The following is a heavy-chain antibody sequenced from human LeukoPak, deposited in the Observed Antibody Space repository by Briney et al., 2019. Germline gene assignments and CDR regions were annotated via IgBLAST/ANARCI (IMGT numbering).Heavy chain of an antibody. D-gene: IGHD1-7*01. Sequence: PSETLSLTCTVSGGSFTSDYRSWIRQPAGKGLEWIGRFYTSGTTNYNPSLKSRVTMSADTSKNQFSLKLRSVTAADTAVYYCARCRHGNCDYFDYWGQGTLVTVSS. J-gene: IGHJ4*02. CDR3: ARCRHGNCDYFDY. CDR1: GGSFTSDY. V-gene: IGHV4-4*07. CDR2: FYTSGTT.